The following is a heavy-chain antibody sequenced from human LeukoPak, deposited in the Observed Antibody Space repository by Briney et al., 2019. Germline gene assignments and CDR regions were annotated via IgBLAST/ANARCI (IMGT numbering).Heavy chain of an antibody. CDR2: IKQDGSEK. CDR3: ARRYFDY. V-gene: IGHV3-7*03. J-gene: IGHJ4*02. Sequence: GGSLRLSCVASGFTFSSYWMSWVRQAPGKGLEWVANIKQDGSEKYHVDSVKGRFTISRDNAKNSLYLQMNSLRAEDTAVYYCARRYFDYWGEGTLVTVSS. CDR1: GFTFSSYW.